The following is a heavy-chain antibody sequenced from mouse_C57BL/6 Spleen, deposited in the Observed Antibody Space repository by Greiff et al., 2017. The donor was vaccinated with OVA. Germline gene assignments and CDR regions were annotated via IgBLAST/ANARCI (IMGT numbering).Heavy chain of an antibody. CDR3: VREDGYHHDD. CDR2: IRRKSNNYAT. Sequence: EVTVVESGGGLVQPKGSLKLSCAASGFSFNTYAMNWVRQAPGKGLEGVARIRRKSNNYATYYADSVKDRFTISRDDSESMLYLQMNNLKTEDTAMYYCVREDGYHHDDWGQGTTLTVSS. J-gene: IGHJ2*01. CDR1: GFSFNTYA. V-gene: IGHV10-1*01. D-gene: IGHD2-3*01.